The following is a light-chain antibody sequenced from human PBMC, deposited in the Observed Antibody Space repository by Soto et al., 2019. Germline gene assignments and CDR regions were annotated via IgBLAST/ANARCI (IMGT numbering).Light chain of an antibody. J-gene: IGKJ2*01. CDR2: AAS. CDR3: QQSCSTPYT. CDR1: HSTSIY. V-gene: IGKV1-39*01. Sequence: DIQMTQSPSSLSASVGDRVTITCRAGHSTSIYVNWYQQKPGKAPKLLIYAASSLQSGVPSRFSGSESGTDFTLTISSRLPEDFANYYCQQSCSTPYTFGQGTKPEIK.